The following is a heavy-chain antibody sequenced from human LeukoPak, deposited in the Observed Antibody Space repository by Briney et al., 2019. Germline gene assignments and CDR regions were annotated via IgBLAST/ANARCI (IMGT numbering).Heavy chain of an antibody. J-gene: IGHJ5*02. V-gene: IGHV4-59*01. Sequence: SETLSLTCTVSGGSISSYYWSWIRQPPGKGLEWIGYIYYSGSTNYNPSLKSRVTISVDTSKNQFSLKLSSVTAADTGVYFCAGDDVLNWFDPWGQGTLVTVSS. CDR3: AGDDVLNWFDP. CDR2: IYYSGST. CDR1: GGSISSYY. D-gene: IGHD2-15*01.